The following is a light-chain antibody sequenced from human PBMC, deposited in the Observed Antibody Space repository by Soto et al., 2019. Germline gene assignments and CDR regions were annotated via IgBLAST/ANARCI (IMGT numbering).Light chain of an antibody. CDR3: QQTHSLPLS. CDR2: ATS. V-gene: IGKV1-12*01. Sequence: IQMTQSPSSVSASVGDRVTMTCRASQGVGGWLAWYQQKAGKVPKLLIYATSSLHSGVPSRFSGSGSGTDFTLSISSLQPEDFATYYCQQTHSLPLSFGPGTKVDI. CDR1: QGVGGW. J-gene: IGKJ3*01.